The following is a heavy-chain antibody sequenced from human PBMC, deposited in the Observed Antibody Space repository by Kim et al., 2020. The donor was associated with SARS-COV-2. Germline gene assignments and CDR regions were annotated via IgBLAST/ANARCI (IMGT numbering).Heavy chain of an antibody. CDR3: ARSNPAQYHYYPSSGAIDY. CDR2: INPRDGGR. V-gene: IGHV1-46*01. CDR1: GYTFTSYS. D-gene: IGHD3-22*01. Sequence: ASVKVSCKASGYTFTSYSMHWVRQAPGKGVEWLGIINPRDGGRSYAQKLQGRVTMTRDTSTSTIYMELTSLRSEDTAVYYCARSNPAQYHYYPSSGAIDYWGQGTRVTVSS. J-gene: IGHJ4*02.